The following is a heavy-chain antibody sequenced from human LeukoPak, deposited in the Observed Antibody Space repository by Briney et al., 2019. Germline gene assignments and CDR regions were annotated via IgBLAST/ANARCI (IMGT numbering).Heavy chain of an antibody. CDR1: GFTFSSYW. CDR2: INSDGSST. J-gene: IGHJ5*02. Sequence: GGSLRLSCAASGFTFSSYWMHWVRQAPGKELVWVSRINSDGSSTSYADSVKGRFTISRDNAKNTLYLQMNSLRAEDTAVYYCAREGYGDYVNWFDPWGQGTLVTVSS. D-gene: IGHD4-17*01. V-gene: IGHV3-74*01. CDR3: AREGYGDYVNWFDP.